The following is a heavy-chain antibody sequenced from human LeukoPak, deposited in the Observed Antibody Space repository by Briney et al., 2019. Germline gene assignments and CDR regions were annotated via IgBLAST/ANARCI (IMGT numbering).Heavy chain of an antibody. V-gene: IGHV4-59*01. J-gene: IGHJ4*02. CDR2: IYYSGST. D-gene: IGHD3-22*01. CDR3: ARVSGYYDSSGTVDY. Sequence: PSETLSLTCTVSGGSISSYYWSWIRQPPGKGLEWIGYIYYSGSTNYNPSLKSRVTISVDTSKNQFSLKLSSVTVADTAVYYCARVSGYYDSSGTVDYWGQGTLVTVSS. CDR1: GGSISSYY.